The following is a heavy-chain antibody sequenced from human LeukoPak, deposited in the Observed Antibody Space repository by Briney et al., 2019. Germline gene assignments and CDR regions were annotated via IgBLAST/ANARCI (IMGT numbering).Heavy chain of an antibody. D-gene: IGHD3-10*01. V-gene: IGHV3-43D*03. CDR2: ISWDGDT. Sequence: GGSLRLSCTASGFTFDDYAMHWVRQAPGKGPEWVSLISWDGDTYYADSVKDRFTISRDNSKNSLYLQMNSLSAEDSALYYCARDGGSGNYFSPFDYWGQGTLVTVSS. CDR3: ARDGGSGNYFSPFDY. J-gene: IGHJ4*02. CDR1: GFTFDDYA.